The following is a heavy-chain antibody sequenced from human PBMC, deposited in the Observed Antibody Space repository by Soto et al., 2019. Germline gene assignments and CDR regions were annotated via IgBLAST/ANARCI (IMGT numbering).Heavy chain of an antibody. V-gene: IGHV1-69*13. CDR1: GFTFNRQA. CDR2: IIPMLGTP. Sequence: ASVTVSCKASGFTFNRQARRWVRQAPGQGLEWMGGIIPMLGTPHYAKKFQDRVTITADESTGTAYLELSSLTSEDTAVYYCATSEGRDGYSFDYWGPGTLVTVSS. J-gene: IGHJ4*02. CDR3: ATSEGRDGYSFDY. D-gene: IGHD5-12*01.